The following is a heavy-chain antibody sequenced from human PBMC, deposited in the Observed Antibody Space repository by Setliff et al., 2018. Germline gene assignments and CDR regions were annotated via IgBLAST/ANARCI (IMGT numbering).Heavy chain of an antibody. CDR3: ATAYITGRYPSYFNY. CDR2: ISGSAGSI. V-gene: IGHV3-23*01. CDR1: GFTFSDYA. Sequence: GGSLRLSCAASGFTFSDYAMSWVRQAPGKGLEWVSTISGSAGSIHLADSVKGRFTISRDNSKNTLFLQMSSLRAADTAIYYCATAYITGRYPSYFNYWGQGTLVTVSS. J-gene: IGHJ4*02. D-gene: IGHD6-19*01.